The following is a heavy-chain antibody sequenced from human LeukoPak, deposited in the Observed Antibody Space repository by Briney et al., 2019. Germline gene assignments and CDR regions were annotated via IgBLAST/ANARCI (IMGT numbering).Heavy chain of an antibody. J-gene: IGHJ4*02. V-gene: IGHV3-53*01. CDR1: GFTVSSNY. Sequence: PGGSLRLSCAASGFTVSSNYMSWVRQAPGKGLEWVSVIYSGGSTYCADSVKGRFTISRDNSKSTLYLQMNSLRAEDTAVYYCAREGYGDLANYWGQGTLVTVSS. CDR2: IYSGGST. D-gene: IGHD4-17*01. CDR3: AREGYGDLANY.